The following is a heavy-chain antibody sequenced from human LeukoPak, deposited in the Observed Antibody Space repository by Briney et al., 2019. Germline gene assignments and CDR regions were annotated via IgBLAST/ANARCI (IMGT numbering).Heavy chain of an antibody. CDR2: INHSGST. D-gene: IGHD2-2*02. V-gene: IGHV4-34*01. CDR3: ARGKIVVVPAAIPRRCGMDV. CDR1: GGSFSGYY. Sequence: SETLSLTCAVYGGSFSGYYWSWIRQPPGKGLEWIGEINHSGSTNYNPSLKSRVTISVDTSKNQFSLKLSSVTAADTAVYYCARGKIVVVPAAIPRRCGMDVWGKGTTVTVSS. J-gene: IGHJ6*04.